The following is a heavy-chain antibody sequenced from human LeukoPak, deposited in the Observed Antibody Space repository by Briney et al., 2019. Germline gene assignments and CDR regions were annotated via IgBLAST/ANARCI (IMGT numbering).Heavy chain of an antibody. V-gene: IGHV1-69-2*01. D-gene: IGHD3-10*01. CDR2: VDPEDGET. J-gene: IGHJ5*02. Sequence: ASVKISCKVSGYTFTDYYMHWVQQAPGKGLEWMGLVDPEDGETIYAEKFQGRVTITADASTDTAYMELSSLRSEDTAVYYCATHTPQKVRGVIITPWWFDPWGQGTLVTVSS. CDR3: ATHTPQKVRGVIITPWWFDP. CDR1: GYTFTDYY.